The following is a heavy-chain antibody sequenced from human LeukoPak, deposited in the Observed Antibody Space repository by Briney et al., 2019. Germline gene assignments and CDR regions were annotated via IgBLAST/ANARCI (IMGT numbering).Heavy chain of an antibody. CDR3: AREDAGDPPAAGFDY. Sequence: SETLSLTCAVSGGSISSNNWWSWVRPPPGKGLEWIGEIYRSGSTNYNPSLKSRVTISVDKSKNQFSLKLSSVTAADTAVYYCAREDAGDPPAAGFDYWGQGTLVTVSS. CDR2: IYRSGST. D-gene: IGHD3-16*01. CDR1: GGSISSNNW. J-gene: IGHJ4*02. V-gene: IGHV4-4*02.